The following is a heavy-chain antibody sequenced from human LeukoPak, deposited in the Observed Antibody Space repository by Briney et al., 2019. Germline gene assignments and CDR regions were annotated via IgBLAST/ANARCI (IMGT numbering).Heavy chain of an antibody. CDR3: ARDGGSAWFLDY. D-gene: IGHD6-19*01. V-gene: IGHV3-20*04. CDR2: INWNGGST. CDR1: GFTFDDYG. J-gene: IGHJ4*02. Sequence: GGSLRLSCAASGFTFDDYGMSWVRQAPGKGLEWVSGINWNGGSTGYADSVKGRFTITRDNAKNSLYLQMNSLRAEDTAVYYCARDGGSAWFLDYWGQGTLVTVSS.